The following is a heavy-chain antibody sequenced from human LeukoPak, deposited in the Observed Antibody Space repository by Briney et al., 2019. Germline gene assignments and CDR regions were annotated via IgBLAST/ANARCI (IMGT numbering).Heavy chain of an antibody. CDR1: GYTFTGYY. CDR2: INPNSGGT. Sequence: ASVKVSCKGSGYTFTGYYMHWVRQAPGQGLEWMGWINPNSGGTNYAQKFQGRVTITEDTSTDTAYMELSSLRSEDTAVYYCATAKDYYDSSGYDYWGQGTLLTVSS. V-gene: IGHV1-2*02. CDR3: ATAKDYYDSSGYDY. J-gene: IGHJ4*02. D-gene: IGHD3-22*01.